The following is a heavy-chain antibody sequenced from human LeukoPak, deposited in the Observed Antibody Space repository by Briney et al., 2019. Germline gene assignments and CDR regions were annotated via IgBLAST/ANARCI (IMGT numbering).Heavy chain of an antibody. CDR2: VYHSGST. CDR3: ARDHNPDKWFDP. CDR1: GYSISSHYY. D-gene: IGHD1-1*01. J-gene: IGHJ5*02. Sequence: SETLSLTCTVSGYSISSHYYWGWIRQPPGKGLEWIGSVYHSGSTYYNPSLKRRVTISLDTSKNQFSLKVTSVTAADTAVYYCARDHNPDKWFDPWGQGTLVTVSS. V-gene: IGHV4-38-2*02.